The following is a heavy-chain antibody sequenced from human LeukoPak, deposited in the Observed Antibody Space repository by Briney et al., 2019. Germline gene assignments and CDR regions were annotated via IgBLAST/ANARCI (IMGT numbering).Heavy chain of an antibody. CDR1: GFTVSSNY. D-gene: IGHD2-8*01. Sequence: GGSLRLSCAASGFTVSSNYMSWVRQAPGKGLEWVSAISGSGGSTYYADSVKGRFTISRDNSKNTLYLQMNSLRAEDTAVYYCAKILSPHLPYFDYWGQGTLVTVSS. CDR2: ISGSGGST. V-gene: IGHV3-23*01. J-gene: IGHJ4*02. CDR3: AKILSPHLPYFDY.